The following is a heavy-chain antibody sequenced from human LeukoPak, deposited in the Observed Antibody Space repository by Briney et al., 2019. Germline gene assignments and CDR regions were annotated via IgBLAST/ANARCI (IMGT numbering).Heavy chain of an antibody. CDR3: ARQGRQGYYDSQGG. V-gene: IGHV4-39*01. Sequence: SETLSLTCTVSGGSISSSSYYWDWIRQPPGKGLEWIGSIYYSGNTYYNPSLKSRVTTSVDTSKNQFSLKLSSVTAADTAVYYCARQGRQGYYDSQGGWGQGTLVTVSS. CDR1: GGSISSSSYY. J-gene: IGHJ4*02. CDR2: IYYSGNT. D-gene: IGHD3-22*01.